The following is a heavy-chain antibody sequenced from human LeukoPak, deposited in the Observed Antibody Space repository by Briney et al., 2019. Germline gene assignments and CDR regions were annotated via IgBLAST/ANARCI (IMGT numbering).Heavy chain of an antibody. Sequence: PSETPSLTCTVSGGSISSSSYYWGWIRQPPGKGLEWIGSIYYSGSTYYNPSLKSRVTISVDTSKNQFSLKLSSVTAADTAVYYCATQRFTAGDAFDIWSQGTMVTVSS. CDR1: GGSISSSSYY. J-gene: IGHJ3*02. D-gene: IGHD5-18*01. V-gene: IGHV4-39*07. CDR2: IYYSGST. CDR3: ATQRFTAGDAFDI.